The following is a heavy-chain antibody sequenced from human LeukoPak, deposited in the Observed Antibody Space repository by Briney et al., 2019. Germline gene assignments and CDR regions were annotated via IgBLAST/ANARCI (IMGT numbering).Heavy chain of an antibody. J-gene: IGHJ6*03. D-gene: IGHD5-18*01. CDR1: GGTFSSYA. CDR2: IIPIFGTA. V-gene: IGHV1-69*06. Sequence: SVKVSCKASGGTFSSYAISWVRQAPGQGLEWMGRIIPIFGTANYAQKFQGRVTITADKSTSTAYMELSSLRSEDTAVYYCARDRVQLWFDNYYYMDVWGKGTTVTVSS. CDR3: ARDRVQLWFDNYYYMDV.